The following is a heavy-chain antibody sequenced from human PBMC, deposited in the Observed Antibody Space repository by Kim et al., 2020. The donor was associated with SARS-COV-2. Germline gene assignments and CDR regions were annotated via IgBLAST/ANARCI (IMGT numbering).Heavy chain of an antibody. CDR3: ARGLGVVVPAAMPEAFDI. D-gene: IGHD2-2*01. Sequence: KGRVTISVDTSKNQFSLKLSSVTAADTAVYYCARGLGVVVPAAMPEAFDIWGQGTMVTVSS. V-gene: IGHV4-59*09. J-gene: IGHJ3*02.